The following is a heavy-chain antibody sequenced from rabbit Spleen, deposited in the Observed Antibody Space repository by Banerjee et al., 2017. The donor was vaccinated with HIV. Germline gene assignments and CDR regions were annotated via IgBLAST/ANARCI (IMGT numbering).Heavy chain of an antibody. CDR1: GFSFTNGAY. CDR3: ARESYNTYGLDL. Sequence: QEQLVESGGGLVQPEGSLTLTCTASGFSFTNGAYSCWVRQALGKGLEWIACIYTADGDTFYANWARAQFTISKTSSTTVTLRMTSLTAADTATYFCARESYNTYGLDLWGPGTLVTVS. J-gene: IGHJ3*01. CDR2: IYTADGDT. V-gene: IGHV1S45*01. D-gene: IGHD6-1*01.